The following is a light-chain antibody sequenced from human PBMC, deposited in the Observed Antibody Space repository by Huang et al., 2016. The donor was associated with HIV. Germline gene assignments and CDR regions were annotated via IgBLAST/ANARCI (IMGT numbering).Light chain of an antibody. CDR3: QQYSNWPPFT. Sequence: EVVMTQSPATLSVSPGERATLSCRARAGVSSNLAWYQQKPGQAPRLLSYDASTRATGIPARFSGSGSGREFTLTISSLQSEDFAVYYCQQYSNWPPFTFGQGTKLEIK. CDR1: AGVSSN. V-gene: IGKV3-15*01. J-gene: IGKJ2*01. CDR2: DAS.